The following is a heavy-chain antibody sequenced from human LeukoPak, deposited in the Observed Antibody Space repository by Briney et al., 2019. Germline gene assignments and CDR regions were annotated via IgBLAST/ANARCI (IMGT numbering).Heavy chain of an antibody. CDR2: ISYDGSNK. J-gene: IGHJ4*02. CDR1: GVTFSSYA. D-gene: IGHD2-21*02. Sequence: GGSLRLSCAASGVTFSSYAMLWVGQAPGLGLEWVAVISYDGSNKYYADSVKGRFTISRDNSKNTLYLQMNSLRAEDTAVYYCARDKVTGLLDYWGQGTLVTVSS. V-gene: IGHV3-30-3*01. CDR3: ARDKVTGLLDY.